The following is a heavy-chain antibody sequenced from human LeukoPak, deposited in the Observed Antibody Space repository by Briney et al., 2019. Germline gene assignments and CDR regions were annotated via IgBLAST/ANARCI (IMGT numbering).Heavy chain of an antibody. CDR1: GGSISSYY. CDR2: IYTSGST. CDR3: ARADYSTQNYYYFDY. J-gene: IGHJ4*02. Sequence: PSETLSLTCTVSGGSISSYYWSWIRQPAGKGLEWIGRIYTSGSTNYNPSLKSRVTISVDKSKNQFSLKLSSVTAADTAVYHCARADYSTQNYYYFDYWGQGTLVTVSS. D-gene: IGHD4-11*01. V-gene: IGHV4-4*07.